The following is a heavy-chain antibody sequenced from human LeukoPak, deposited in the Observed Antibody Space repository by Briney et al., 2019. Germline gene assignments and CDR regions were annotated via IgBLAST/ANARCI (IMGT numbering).Heavy chain of an antibody. J-gene: IGHJ4*02. V-gene: IGHV3-23*01. CDR3: AKDQDSSVVVIWDVYYFDY. Sequence: GGTLSLSCAASRFTCCIFAMMCLRHAQGPARVGVSNINASGVSTSFADPGKVRFTITRDNFKNALYLQMNSLTDEDTAVYYCAKDQDSSVVVIWDVYYFDYWGQGTLVTVSS. CDR1: RFTCCIFA. CDR2: INASGVST. D-gene: IGHD2-21*01.